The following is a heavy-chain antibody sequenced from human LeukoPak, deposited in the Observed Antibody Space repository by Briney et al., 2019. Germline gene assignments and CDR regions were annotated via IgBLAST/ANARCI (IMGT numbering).Heavy chain of an antibody. D-gene: IGHD3-16*01. V-gene: IGHV4-4*07. CDR2: IYVTGTT. CDR3: ARGGPDLAREYFQY. CDR1: GGSISGHY. Sequence: SETLSLTCTVSGGSISGHYWSWIRQPAGKGLEWIGRIYVTGTTYYTPSLKSRVTMSVDASRNQFSLNLTSVTAADTAVYYCARGGPDLAREYFQYWGQGTLVSVS. J-gene: IGHJ1*01.